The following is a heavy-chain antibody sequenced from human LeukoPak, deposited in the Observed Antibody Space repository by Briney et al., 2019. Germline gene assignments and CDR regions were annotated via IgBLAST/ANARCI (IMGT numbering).Heavy chain of an antibody. CDR1: GFTASSNY. D-gene: IGHD1-1*01. CDR2: IYSGGST. J-gene: IGHJ4*02. CDR3: ARDRVNWNDVGGLFDY. V-gene: IGHV3-53*01. Sequence: GGSLRLSCAASGFTASSNYMSWVRQAPGKGLEWVSLIYSGGSTSYADSVKGRFTFSRDNSKNTLYLQMNSLRAEDTAVYYCARDRVNWNDVGGLFDYWGQGTLVTVSS.